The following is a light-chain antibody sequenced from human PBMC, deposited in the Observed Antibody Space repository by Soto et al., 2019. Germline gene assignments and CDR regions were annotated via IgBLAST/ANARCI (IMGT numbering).Light chain of an antibody. CDR2: VAS. J-gene: IGKJ1*01. CDR3: QKYHSAPWT. V-gene: IGKV1-27*01. CDR1: QGIANY. Sequence: DIQMTQSPSSLSASVGDRVTITCRASQGIANYLAWYQQKPGKVPKLLIYVASTLQSGVPSRFSGSGSGTDFTLTISSLQPEDVATYYCQKYHSAPWTFGQGTRVEIK.